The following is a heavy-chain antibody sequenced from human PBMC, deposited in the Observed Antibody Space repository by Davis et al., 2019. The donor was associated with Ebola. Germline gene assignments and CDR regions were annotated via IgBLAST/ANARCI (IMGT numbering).Heavy chain of an antibody. CDR3: ARDLDYGVNV. Sequence: PSETLSLTCAVYGGSFSGYYWSWIRQPPGKGLEWIGEINHSGSTNYNPSLKSRVTISVDTSKNQFSLKLSSVTAADTAVYYCARDLDYGVNVWGQGTTVTVSS. J-gene: IGHJ6*02. V-gene: IGHV4-34*01. CDR2: INHSGST. CDR1: GGSFSGYY.